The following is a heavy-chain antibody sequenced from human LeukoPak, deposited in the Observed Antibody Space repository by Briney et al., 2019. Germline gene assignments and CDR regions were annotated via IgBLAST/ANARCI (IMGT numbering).Heavy chain of an antibody. CDR2: INPNSGDT. CDR3: ASSIAVAENGMDV. J-gene: IGHJ6*02. D-gene: IGHD6-19*01. CDR1: GYSFTSYG. Sequence: GESLKISCKGSGYSFTSYGISWVRQAPGQGLEWMGWINPNSGDTNYAQKFQGWVTLTRDTSISTAYMELSRLKSDDTAVYYCASSIAVAENGMDVWGQGTTVTVSS. V-gene: IGHV1-2*04.